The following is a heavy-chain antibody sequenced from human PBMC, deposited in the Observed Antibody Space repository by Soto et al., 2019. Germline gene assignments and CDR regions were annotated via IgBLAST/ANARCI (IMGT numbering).Heavy chain of an antibody. CDR1: GFTFTTSA. J-gene: IGHJ4*02. Sequence: GASVKVSCKASGFTFTTSAVQWVRQARGQRLEWIGWIVVDSGNTNYAQKFQERVTITRDMSTSTAYMELGSLRSEDMAVYYCAAVHEGLSTSLEYWGQGTRVTVSS. CDR2: IVVDSGNT. D-gene: IGHD2-2*01. CDR3: AAVHEGLSTSLEY. V-gene: IGHV1-58*01.